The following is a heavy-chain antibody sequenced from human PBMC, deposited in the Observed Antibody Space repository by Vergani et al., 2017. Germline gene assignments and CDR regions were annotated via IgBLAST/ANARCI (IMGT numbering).Heavy chain of an antibody. CDR1: GYTFTDYF. V-gene: IGHV1-2*02. CDR3: ARVGTSSNRDYFDY. J-gene: IGHJ4*02. D-gene: IGHD2-2*01. CDR2: INPNSGGT. Sequence: QVQLLQSGAEVKKPGASVKVSCKASGYTFTDYFMHWVRQAPGQGLEWMGWINPNSGGTNYAQTFQGRVTMTRDTSISTAYMELSNLRSDDTAVYYCARVGTSSNRDYFDYWGQGTLVTVSS.